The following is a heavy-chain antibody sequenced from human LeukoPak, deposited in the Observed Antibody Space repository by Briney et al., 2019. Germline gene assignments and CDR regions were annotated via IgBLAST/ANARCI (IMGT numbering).Heavy chain of an antibody. V-gene: IGHV4-59*01. D-gene: IGHD6-19*01. Sequence: SETLSLTCTVSGGSISSYYWSWIRQPPGKGLEWIGYIYYSGSSNYNPSLKSRVTISVDTSKNQFSLKLSSVTAADTAVYYCARGSSGWPYHFDYWGQGTLVTVSS. CDR3: ARGSSGWPYHFDY. CDR1: GGSISSYY. CDR2: IYYSGSS. J-gene: IGHJ4*02.